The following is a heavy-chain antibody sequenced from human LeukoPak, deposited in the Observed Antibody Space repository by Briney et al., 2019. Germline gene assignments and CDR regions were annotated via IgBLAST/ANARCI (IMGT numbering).Heavy chain of an antibody. J-gene: IGHJ5*02. V-gene: IGHV1-8*01. CDR2: MNPNSGNT. Sequence: ASVKVSCKASGYTFTSYDINWVRQATGQGLEWMGWMNPNSGNTGYAQKFQGRVTMTRNTSISTAYMELSSLRSDDTALYYCAREGGANAAYWFDPWGQGTLVTVSS. CDR3: AREGGANAAYWFDP. CDR1: GYTFTSYD. D-gene: IGHD4/OR15-4a*01.